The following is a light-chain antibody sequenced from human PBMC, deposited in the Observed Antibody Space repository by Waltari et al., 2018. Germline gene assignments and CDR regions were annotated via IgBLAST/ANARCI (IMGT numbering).Light chain of an antibody. CDR1: SSDVGGSNY. J-gene: IGLJ3*02. V-gene: IGLV2-14*01. CDR3: SSYTSSSNWV. Sequence: QSALTQPASVSGSPGQSITISCPGTSSDVGGSNYVSWYQQHPGKAPKLMIYEVSNRPSGVSNRFSGSKSGNTASLTISGLQAEDEADYYCSSYTSSSNWVFGGGTKLTVL. CDR2: EVS.